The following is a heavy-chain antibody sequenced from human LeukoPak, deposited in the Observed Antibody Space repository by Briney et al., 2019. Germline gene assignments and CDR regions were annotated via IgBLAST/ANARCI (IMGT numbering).Heavy chain of an antibody. Sequence: GGSLRLSCAVSGITLSNYGMSWVRQAPGRGLEWVAGISDSGGSTNYADSVKGRFTISRDNRKITLYLQMNSLRAEDTAVYFCARRGVVVRVILVGFHKEAYYFDSWGQGALVTVSS. D-gene: IGHD3-10*01. CDR1: GITLSNYG. CDR2: ISDSGGST. J-gene: IGHJ4*02. V-gene: IGHV3-23*01. CDR3: ARRGVVVRVILVGFHKEAYYFDS.